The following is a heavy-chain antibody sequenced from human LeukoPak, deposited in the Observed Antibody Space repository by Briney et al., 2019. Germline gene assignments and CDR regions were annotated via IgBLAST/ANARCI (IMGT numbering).Heavy chain of an antibody. J-gene: IGHJ6*03. D-gene: IGHD1-1*01. V-gene: IGHV1-69*13. Sequence: ASVKVSCKASGYAFTSYGISWVRQAPGQGLEWMGGIIAIFGTANYAQKFQGRVTITADESTSTAYMELSSLRSEDTAVYYCARDRGVYNWNDGDYYYYYMDVWGKGTTVTVSS. CDR2: IIAIFGTA. CDR3: ARDRGVYNWNDGDYYYYYMDV. CDR1: GYAFTSYG.